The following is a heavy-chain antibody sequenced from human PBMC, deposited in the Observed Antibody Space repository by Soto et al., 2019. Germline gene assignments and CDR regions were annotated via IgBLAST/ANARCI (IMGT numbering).Heavy chain of an antibody. J-gene: IGHJ4*02. CDR2: IGGSGHSI. D-gene: IGHD6-13*01. CDR3: AKDGTYSSSWPYYFDH. V-gene: IGHV3-23*01. Sequence: GGSLRLSCAASGFTFSTYVMTWVRQAPGKGLEWVSSIGGSGHSIYYADSVKGRFTISRDNSKNTLYLQMNNLRAEDTAVYYCAKDGTYSSSWPYYFDHWGQGTLVTVSS. CDR1: GFTFSTYV.